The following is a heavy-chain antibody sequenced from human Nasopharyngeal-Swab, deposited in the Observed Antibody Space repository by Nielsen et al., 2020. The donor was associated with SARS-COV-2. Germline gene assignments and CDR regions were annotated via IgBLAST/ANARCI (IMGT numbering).Heavy chain of an antibody. CDR3: AKDPMLGPLDY. CDR2: IVVGSGNT. D-gene: IGHD3-10*02. V-gene: IGHV1-58*01. Sequence: WVRQAPGQRLEWIGWIVVGSGNTNYAQKFQERVTITRDMSTSTAYMELSSLRSEDTAVYYCAKDPMLGPLDYWGQGTLVTVSS. J-gene: IGHJ4*02.